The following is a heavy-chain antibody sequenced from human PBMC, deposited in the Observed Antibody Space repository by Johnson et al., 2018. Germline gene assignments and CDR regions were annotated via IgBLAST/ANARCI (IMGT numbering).Heavy chain of an antibody. J-gene: IGHJ5*02. CDR1: GGSISSYY. CDR2: TYYSGST. V-gene: IGHV4-59*01. Sequence: QVQLQESGPGLVKPSETLSLTCTVSGGSISSYYWSWIRQPPGKGLEWIGYTYYSGSTNYNPSLKSRVTISVDTSKNQFSLKLSSVTAADTAVYYCARGGSFWFDPWGQGTLVTVSP. D-gene: IGHD1-26*01. CDR3: ARGGSFWFDP.